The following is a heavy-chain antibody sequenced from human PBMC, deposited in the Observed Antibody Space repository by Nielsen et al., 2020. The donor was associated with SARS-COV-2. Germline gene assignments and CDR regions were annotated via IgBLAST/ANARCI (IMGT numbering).Heavy chain of an antibody. CDR1: GFTFSYFP. J-gene: IGHJ3*02. V-gene: IGHV3-30*04. CDR2: ISYDGSND. Sequence: GESLKISCSASGFTFSYFPMHWVRQAPGKGQEWMAIISYDGSNDHYADSLKGRFTISRDNSKNTLYLQMNSLRAEDTARYYCTKGTGFRDLDAFDIWGQETMVTVSS. D-gene: IGHD3/OR15-3a*01. CDR3: TKGTGFRDLDAFDI.